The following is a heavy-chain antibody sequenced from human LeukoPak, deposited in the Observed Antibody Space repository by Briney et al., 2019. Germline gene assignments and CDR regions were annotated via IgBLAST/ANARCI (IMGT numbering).Heavy chain of an antibody. Sequence: SGGSLRLSCTASGFTFSSYGMHWVRQAPGKGLEWVAVISYDGSNKNYADSVKGRFTISRDNSKNTLYLQMNSLRAEDTAVYYCAKSRDYYDSSGYGYWGQGTLVTVSS. J-gene: IGHJ4*02. V-gene: IGHV3-30*18. D-gene: IGHD3-22*01. CDR1: GFTFSSYG. CDR2: ISYDGSNK. CDR3: AKSRDYYDSSGYGY.